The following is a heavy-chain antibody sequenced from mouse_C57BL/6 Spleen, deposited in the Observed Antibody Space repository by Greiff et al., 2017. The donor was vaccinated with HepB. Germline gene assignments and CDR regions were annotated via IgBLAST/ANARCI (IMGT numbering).Heavy chain of an antibody. CDR3: TYYYYGSSYGYFDV. J-gene: IGHJ1*03. CDR2: IDPENGDT. CDR1: GFNIKDDY. D-gene: IGHD1-1*01. V-gene: IGHV14-4*01. Sequence: EVQLVESGAELVRPGASVKLSCTASGFNIKDDYMHWVKQRPEQGLEWIGWIDPENGDTEYASKFQGKATITADTSSNTAYLQLSSLTSEDTAVYYCTYYYYGSSYGYFDVWGTGTTVTVSS.